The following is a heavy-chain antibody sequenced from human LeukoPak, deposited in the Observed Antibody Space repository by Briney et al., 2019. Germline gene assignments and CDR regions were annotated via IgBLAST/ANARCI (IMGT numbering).Heavy chain of an antibody. CDR2: ISGSGGTT. V-gene: IGHV3-23*01. Sequence: LSGGSLRLSCAASGFIFSSYAMSWVRQAPGKGLEWVSGISGSGGTTYYADSVKGRFTISRDNSKNTLYLQMNSLRAEDTAVYYCARDSDNNGSHLRYFDWLPIYYYYYMDVWGKGTTVTVSS. J-gene: IGHJ6*03. CDR3: ARDSDNNGSHLRYFDWLPIYYYYYMDV. D-gene: IGHD3-9*01. CDR1: GFIFSSYA.